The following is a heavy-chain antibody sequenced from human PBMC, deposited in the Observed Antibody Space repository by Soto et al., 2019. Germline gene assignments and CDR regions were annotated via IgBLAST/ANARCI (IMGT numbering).Heavy chain of an antibody. CDR2: INAGNGNT. CDR1: GYTFTSYA. CDR3: ARVAEDSSGYYYDYYYYGMDV. Sequence: ASVKVSCKASGYTFTSYARHWVRQAPGQRLEWMGWINAGNGNTKYSQKFQGRVTITRDTSASTAYMELSSLRSEDTAVYYCARVAEDSSGYYYDYYYYGMDVWGQGTTVTVSS. D-gene: IGHD3-22*01. J-gene: IGHJ6*02. V-gene: IGHV1-3*01.